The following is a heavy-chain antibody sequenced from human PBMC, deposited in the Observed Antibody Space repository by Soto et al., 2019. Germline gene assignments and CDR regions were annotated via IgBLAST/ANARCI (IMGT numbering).Heavy chain of an antibody. D-gene: IGHD6-19*01. V-gene: IGHV3-30-3*01. Sequence: GGSLRLSCAASGFTFSSYAMHWVRQAPGKGLEWVAVISYDGSNKYYADSVKGRCTISRDNSKNTLYLQMNSLRAEDTAVYYCSRDVMAVAGTDYYYYGMDVWGQGTTVTVSS. CDR3: SRDVMAVAGTDYYYYGMDV. CDR2: ISYDGSNK. CDR1: GFTFSSYA. J-gene: IGHJ6*02.